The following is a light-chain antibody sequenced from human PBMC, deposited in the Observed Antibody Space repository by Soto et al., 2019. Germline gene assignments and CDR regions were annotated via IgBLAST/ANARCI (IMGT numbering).Light chain of an antibody. CDR3: SSYAHGSTYV. J-gene: IGLJ1*01. V-gene: IGLV1-40*01. CDR2: GNS. Sequence: QSVLTQPPSVSGAPGQRVTISCTGSSSNIGAGYDVHWYQQLPGTAPKLLIYGNSNRPSGVPDRFSGSKSGTSASLAITGLQAEDEADYYCSSYAHGSTYVFGTGTQLTVL. CDR1: SSNIGAGYD.